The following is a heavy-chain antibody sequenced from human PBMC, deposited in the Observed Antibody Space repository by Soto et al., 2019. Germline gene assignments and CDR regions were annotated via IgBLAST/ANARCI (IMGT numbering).Heavy chain of an antibody. Sequence: SETLSLTCTVSGGSISSYYWSWIRQPPGKGLEWIGYIYYSGSTNYNPSLKSRVTISVDTSKNQFSLELSSVTAADTAVYYCARALPARVIDPWGQGTLVTVSS. CDR2: IYYSGST. CDR3: ARALPARVIDP. CDR1: GGSISSYY. J-gene: IGHJ5*02. D-gene: IGHD2-2*01. V-gene: IGHV4-59*01.